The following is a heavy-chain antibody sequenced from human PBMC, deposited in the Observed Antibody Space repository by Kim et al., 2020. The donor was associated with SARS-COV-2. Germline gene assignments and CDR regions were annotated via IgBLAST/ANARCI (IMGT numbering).Heavy chain of an antibody. CDR1: GFTFSSYS. D-gene: IGHD3-22*01. CDR2: ISSSSSYI. CDR3: ARDPVYDSSGYYPYYFDY. Sequence: GGSLRLSCAASGFTFSSYSMNWVRQAPGKGLEWVSSISSSSSYIYYADSVKDRFTISRDNAKNSLYLQMNSLRAEDTAVYYCARDPVYDSSGYYPYYFDYWGQGTLVTVSS. J-gene: IGHJ4*02. V-gene: IGHV3-21*01.